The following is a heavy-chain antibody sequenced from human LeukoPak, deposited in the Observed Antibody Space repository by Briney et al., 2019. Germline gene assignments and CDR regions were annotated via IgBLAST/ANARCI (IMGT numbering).Heavy chain of an antibody. D-gene: IGHD6-13*01. Sequence: SETLSLTCTVSGYSISSGYYWGWIRQPPGKGLEWIGSIYHSGSTYYNPSLKSRVTISVDTSKNQFSLKLSSVTAADAAVYYCARDRGLAAAGILDYWGQGTLVTVSS. V-gene: IGHV4-38-2*02. J-gene: IGHJ4*02. CDR2: IYHSGST. CDR1: GYSISSGYY. CDR3: ARDRGLAAAGILDY.